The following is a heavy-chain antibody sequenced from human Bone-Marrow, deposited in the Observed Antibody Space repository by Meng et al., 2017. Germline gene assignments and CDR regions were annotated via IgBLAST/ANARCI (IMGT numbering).Heavy chain of an antibody. CDR3: ARGFMDRGGYDQYYFDY. V-gene: IGHV3-7*03. Sequence: GESLKISCAASGFTFSSYWMSWVRQAPGKGLEWVANIKQDGSEKYYVDSVKGRFTISRDNAKNSLYLQMNSLRAEDTAVYYCARGFMDRGGYDQYYFDYWGQGTLVTVSS. J-gene: IGHJ4*02. D-gene: IGHD5-12*01. CDR1: GFTFSSYW. CDR2: IKQDGSEK.